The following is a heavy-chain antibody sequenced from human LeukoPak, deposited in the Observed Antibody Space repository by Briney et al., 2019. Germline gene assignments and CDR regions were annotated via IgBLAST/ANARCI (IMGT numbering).Heavy chain of an antibody. V-gene: IGHV3-74*03. D-gene: IGHD1-1*01. J-gene: IGHJ4*02. CDR3: ARDSVATLYY. Sequence: GGSLRLSCAASGFTFSTYWMHWVRHAPGKGPVYVSRGNTDRSSPTYAASLHPRFPIPRDHAKNTLYLQMNSLSAEYTSVYYCARDSVATLYYCRQGTLLTVSS. CDR1: GFTFSTYW. CDR2: GNTDRSSP.